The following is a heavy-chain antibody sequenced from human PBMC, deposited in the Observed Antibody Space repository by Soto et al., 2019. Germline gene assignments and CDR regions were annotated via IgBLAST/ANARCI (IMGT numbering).Heavy chain of an antibody. J-gene: IGHJ6*02. D-gene: IGHD1-1*01. CDR3: ARDRAGTTSYYGMDV. CDR1: GGTFSSYA. CDR2: IIPIFGTA. V-gene: IGHV1-69*13. Sequence: SVKVSCKASGGTFSSYAISWVRQAPGQGLEWMGGIIPIFGTANYAQKFQGRVTITADESTSTAYMELSSLRSDDTAVYYCARDRAGTTSYYGMDVWGQGTTVTVSS.